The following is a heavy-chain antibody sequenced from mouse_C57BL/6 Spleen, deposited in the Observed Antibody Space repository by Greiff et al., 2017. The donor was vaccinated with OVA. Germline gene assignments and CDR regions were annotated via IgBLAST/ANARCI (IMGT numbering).Heavy chain of an antibody. J-gene: IGHJ4*01. CDR2: IYPRSGNT. D-gene: IGHD2-2*01. V-gene: IGHV1-81*01. CDR1: GYTFTSYG. CDR3: SRLYGYDRVYYAMAY. Sequence: QVQLQQSGAELARPGASVKLSCKASGYTFTSYGISWVKQRTGQGLEWIGEIYPRSGNTYYNEKFKGKATLTADKSSSTAYMELRSLTSEDSAVYFCSRLYGYDRVYYAMAYWGQGTSVTVSS.